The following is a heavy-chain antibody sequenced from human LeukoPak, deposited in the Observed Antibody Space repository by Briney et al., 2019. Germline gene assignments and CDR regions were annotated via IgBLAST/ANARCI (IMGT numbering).Heavy chain of an antibody. J-gene: IGHJ3*02. Sequence: SETLSLTCAVSGYSISSGYYWGWIRQPPGKGLEWIGSIYHIGSTYYNPSLKRRVTISVDTSKNQFSLKLSSVTAADTAVYYCARRHQNDAFDIWGQGTMVTVSS. CDR3: ARRHQNDAFDI. V-gene: IGHV4-38-2*01. CDR1: GYSISSGYY. CDR2: IYHIGST.